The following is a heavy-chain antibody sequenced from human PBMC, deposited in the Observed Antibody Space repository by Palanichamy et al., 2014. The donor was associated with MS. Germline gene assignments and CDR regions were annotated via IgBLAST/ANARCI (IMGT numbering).Heavy chain of an antibody. CDR3: VKDLSGREDY. CDR2: TNEDGSIT. CDR1: DFTFSRWW. J-gene: IGHJ4*02. D-gene: IGHD3-10*01. V-gene: IGHV3-74*01. Sequence: EMQLVESGGGSVQPGGSLRLSCAASDFTFSRWWMHWVRQVPGKGLVWVARTNEDGSITNYADSAKGRFTISRDNVKNTLYLQMNSLRAEDTALYYCVKDLSGREDYWGQGTLVTVSS.